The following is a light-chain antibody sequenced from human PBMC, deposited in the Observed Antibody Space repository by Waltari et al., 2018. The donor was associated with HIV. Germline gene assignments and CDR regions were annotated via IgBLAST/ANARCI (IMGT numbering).Light chain of an antibody. CDR2: RNN. CDR3: AAWDDSLSGV. Sequence: QSVLTQPPSASGTPGQRVTISCSGGSPNIGNNHVSWYQQFPGTAPKLLFYRNNQRPSGVPDRFSGSKSGTSASLVISGLRSEDEADYYCAAWDDSLSGVFGGGTKVTVL. CDR1: SPNIGNNH. J-gene: IGLJ2*01. V-gene: IGLV1-47*01.